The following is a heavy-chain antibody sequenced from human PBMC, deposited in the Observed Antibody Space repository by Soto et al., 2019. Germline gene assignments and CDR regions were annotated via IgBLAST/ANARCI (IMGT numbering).Heavy chain of an antibody. CDR2: INHNTNT. V-gene: IGHV4-34*01. CDR3: ARGVILFRGSFDP. Sequence: QVHLQQWGAGLLKPSETLSLTCAVYGGSFSDTYWNWFRQPPGKGLEWIGEINHNTNTIYNPSLTCRVTLSVDTSKNHFSLKLTSVTAADTALYYCARGVILFRGSFDPWGQGTLVTVSS. J-gene: IGHJ5*02. CDR1: GGSFSDTY. D-gene: IGHD2-15*01.